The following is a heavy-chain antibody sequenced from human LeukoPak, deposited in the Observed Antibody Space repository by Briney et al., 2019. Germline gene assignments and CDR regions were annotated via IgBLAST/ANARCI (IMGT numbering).Heavy chain of an antibody. D-gene: IGHD6-19*01. Sequence: GGSLRLSCAASGFTFSSYSMNWVRQAPGKGLEWVSSISGSSSYIYYADSVKGRFTISRDNAKNSLYLQMNSLRAEDTAVYYCAREDSSGWYTIFDYWGQGTLVTVSS. J-gene: IGHJ4*02. CDR2: ISGSSSYI. CDR1: GFTFSSYS. CDR3: AREDSSGWYTIFDY. V-gene: IGHV3-21*01.